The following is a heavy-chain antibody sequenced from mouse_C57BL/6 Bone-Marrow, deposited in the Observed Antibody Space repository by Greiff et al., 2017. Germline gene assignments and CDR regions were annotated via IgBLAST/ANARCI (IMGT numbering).Heavy chain of an antibody. D-gene: IGHD2-12*01. J-gene: IGHJ2*01. CDR1: GFTFSSYA. V-gene: IGHV5-4*01. CDR3: AREGDYKIY. Sequence: LVESGGGLVKPGGSLKLSCAASGFTFSSYAMSWVRQTPEKRLEWVATISDGGSYTYYPDNVKGRFTISRDNAKNNLYLQMSHLKSEDTAMYYCAREGDYKIYWGQGTTLTVSS. CDR2: ISDGGSYT.